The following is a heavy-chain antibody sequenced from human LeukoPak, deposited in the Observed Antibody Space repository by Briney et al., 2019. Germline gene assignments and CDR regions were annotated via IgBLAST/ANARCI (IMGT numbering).Heavy chain of an antibody. CDR3: ARAKWTTAAILGSYYYYMDV. D-gene: IGHD2-2*02. J-gene: IGHJ6*03. Sequence: GGSLRLSCEASGFTFSSYAMHWVRQAPGKGLEWVAVISYDGSNKYYADSVKGRFTISRDNSKNTLYLQMNNLRAEDTAIYYCARAKWTTAAILGSYYYYMDVWGKGTTVTVSS. CDR1: GFTFSSYA. V-gene: IGHV3-30-3*01. CDR2: ISYDGSNK.